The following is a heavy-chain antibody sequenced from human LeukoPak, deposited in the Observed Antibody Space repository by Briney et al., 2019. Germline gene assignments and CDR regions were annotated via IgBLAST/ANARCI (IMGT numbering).Heavy chain of an antibody. Sequence: GGSLRLSCAGSGFTFCDYAMSGVGQAPGKGREGISAITGTISGGVTYYIDSVKGRFTISRDNSKNTMYLQMNSLRVEDTAVYYCAKDDVTGFGDYDAFDIWGQGTMVTVSS. D-gene: IGHD4-17*01. CDR1: GFTFCDYA. CDR3: AKDDVTGFGDYDAFDI. CDR2: ITGTISGGVT. V-gene: IGHV3-23*01. J-gene: IGHJ3*02.